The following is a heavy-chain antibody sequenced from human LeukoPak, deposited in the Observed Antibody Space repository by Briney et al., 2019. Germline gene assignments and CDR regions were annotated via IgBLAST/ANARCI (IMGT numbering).Heavy chain of an antibody. Sequence: GGSLRLSCAASVFVVSNNYLSWVRQTPGKGVEWVSVLYNTGDTYYADSVKGRFTISRGNPNNTLYLQMSSLRTEDTAVYYCATPKCTNGPLNYWGQGTLVTVSS. CDR3: ATPKCTNGPLNY. V-gene: IGHV3-53*01. CDR1: VFVVSNNY. J-gene: IGHJ4*02. D-gene: IGHD2-8*01. CDR2: LYNTGDT.